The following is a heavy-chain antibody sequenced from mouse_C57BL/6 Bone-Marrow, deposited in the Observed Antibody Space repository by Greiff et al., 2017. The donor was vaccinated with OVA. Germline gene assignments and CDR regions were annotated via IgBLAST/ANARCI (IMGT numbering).Heavy chain of an antibody. CDR2: IHPNSGST. D-gene: IGHD1-1*01. J-gene: IGHJ2*01. CDR1: GYTFTSYW. Sequence: VQLVESGAELVKPGASVKLSCKASGYTFTSYWMHWVKQRPGQGLEWIGMIHPNSGSTNYNEKFKSKATLTVDKSSSTAYMQLSSLTSEDSAVYYCARDYGTDYWGQGTTLTVSS. CDR3: ARDYGTDY. V-gene: IGHV1-64*01.